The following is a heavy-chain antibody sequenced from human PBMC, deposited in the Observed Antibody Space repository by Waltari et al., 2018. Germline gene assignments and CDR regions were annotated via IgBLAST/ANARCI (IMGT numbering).Heavy chain of an antibody. Sequence: QVQPVQSGSELKNPWAFVKVSRKASGYTLPTSARNGHRQYPGDGLEWMGWINTNTGNPTYAQGFTGRFVFSWDTSVSTAYLQISSLKAEDTAVYYCARDRPYSSRNFDYWGQGTLVTVSA. V-gene: IGHV7-4-1*02. CDR3: ARDRPYSSRNFDY. J-gene: IGHJ4*02. D-gene: IGHD5-18*01. CDR1: GYTLPTSA. CDR2: INTNTGNP.